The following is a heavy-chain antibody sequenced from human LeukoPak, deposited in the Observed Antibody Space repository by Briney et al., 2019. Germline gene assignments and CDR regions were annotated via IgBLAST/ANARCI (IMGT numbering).Heavy chain of an antibody. CDR3: ARGRRGSSSGRLDY. CDR1: GYTFTSYD. Sequence: ASVKVSCKASGYTFTSYDINWVRQATGQGLEWMGWMNPNSGNTGYAQKFQGRVTITGNTSISTAYMELSSLRSEDTAVYYCARGRRGSSSGRLDYWGQGTLVTVSS. CDR2: MNPNSGNT. J-gene: IGHJ4*02. D-gene: IGHD6-6*01. V-gene: IGHV1-8*03.